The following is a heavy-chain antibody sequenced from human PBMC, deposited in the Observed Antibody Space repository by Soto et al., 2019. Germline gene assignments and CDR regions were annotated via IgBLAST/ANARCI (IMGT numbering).Heavy chain of an antibody. CDR2: ISGSGGST. Sequence: GGSLRLSCAASGFTFSSYAMSWVRQAPGKWLEWVSAISGSGGSTYYADSVKGRFTISRDNSKNTLYLQMNSLRAEDTAVYYCAKDGLGYCSGGSWPDEPHIDYWGQGTLITVSS. CDR1: GFTFSSYA. J-gene: IGHJ4*02. D-gene: IGHD2-15*01. V-gene: IGHV3-23*01. CDR3: AKDGLGYCSGGSWPDEPHIDY.